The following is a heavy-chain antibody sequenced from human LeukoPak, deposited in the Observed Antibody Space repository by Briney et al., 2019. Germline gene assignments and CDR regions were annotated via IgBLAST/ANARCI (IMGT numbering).Heavy chain of an antibody. CDR3: ARDRYSSGWTYYYGMDV. CDR1: GYTLTELS. Sequence: GASVTVSCKVSGYTLTELSMHWVRQAPGQGLEWMGGIIPIFGTANYAQKFQGRVTITADESTSTAYMELSSLRSEDTAVYYCARDRYSSGWTYYYGMDVWGQGTTVTVSS. D-gene: IGHD6-19*01. V-gene: IGHV1-69*13. J-gene: IGHJ6*02. CDR2: IIPIFGTA.